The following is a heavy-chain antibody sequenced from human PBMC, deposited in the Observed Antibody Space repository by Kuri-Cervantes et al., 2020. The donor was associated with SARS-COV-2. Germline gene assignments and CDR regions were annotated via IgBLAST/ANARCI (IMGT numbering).Heavy chain of an antibody. CDR1: GGSIRSDGYY. CDR2: IYSGGTT. Sequence: LRLSCTVSGGSIRSDGYYWSWIRQRPGKGLEWIGYIYSGGTTYYSPSLKSRLTKSMDTSKNHFSLKLGAVTAADTAMYYCARYYYDSRGYVFFDYWGRGNPVTVSS. V-gene: IGHV4-31*03. CDR3: ARYYYDSRGYVFFDY. D-gene: IGHD3-22*01. J-gene: IGHJ4*02.